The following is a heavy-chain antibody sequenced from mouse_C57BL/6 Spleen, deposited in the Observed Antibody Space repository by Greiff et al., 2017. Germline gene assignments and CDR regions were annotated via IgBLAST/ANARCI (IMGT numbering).Heavy chain of an antibody. D-gene: IGHD2-1*01. Sequence: VQLQQSGAELMKPGASVKLSCKATGYTFTGYWIEWVKQRPGHGLEWIGEILPGSGSTNYNEKFKGKATFTADTSSNTAYMQLSSLTTEDSAIYYCARRIYYGNYVEYYFDYWGQGTTLTVSS. V-gene: IGHV1-9*01. CDR1: GYTFTGYW. J-gene: IGHJ2*01. CDR3: ARRIYYGNYVEYYFDY. CDR2: ILPGSGST.